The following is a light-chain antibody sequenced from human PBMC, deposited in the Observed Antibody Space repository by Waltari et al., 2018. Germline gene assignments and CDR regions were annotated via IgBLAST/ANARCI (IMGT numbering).Light chain of an antibody. CDR3: QHYLRLPAT. Sequence: IVLTQSPGPLSLSPGERATLSCRASPSVTRTLAWYQQKPGQAPRLLIYGASNRATGIPDRCSGSGSGTDFSLTISRLEPEDVAVYYCQHYLRLPATFGQGTKVEIK. J-gene: IGKJ1*01. CDR1: PSVTRT. CDR2: GAS. V-gene: IGKV3-20*01.